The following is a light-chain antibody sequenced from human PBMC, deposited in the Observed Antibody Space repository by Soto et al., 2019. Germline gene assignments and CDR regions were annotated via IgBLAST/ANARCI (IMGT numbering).Light chain of an antibody. CDR2: KAS. CDR1: QSISTW. J-gene: IGKJ4*02. Sequence: DIQMTQSPSTLSASVGDRVTIACRASQSISTWLAWYQQKPGKAPNLLIYKASSLESGVPSRFSGSGCGGEFTLTISGLQPDDFPTYSCHQCNSYVPFGGGKKV. CDR3: HQCNSYVP. V-gene: IGKV1-5*03.